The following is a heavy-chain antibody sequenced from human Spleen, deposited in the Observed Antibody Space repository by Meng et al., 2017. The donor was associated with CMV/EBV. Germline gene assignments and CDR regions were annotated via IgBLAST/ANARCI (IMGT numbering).Heavy chain of an antibody. Sequence: GESLKISCAASGFTFSSYSMNWVRQAPGKGLEWVSSISSSSSYIYYADSAKGRFTISRDNAKNSLYLQMNSLRAEDTAVYYCARDFPDGRPTHYYYYGMDVWGQGTTVTVSS. J-gene: IGHJ6*02. CDR3: ARDFPDGRPTHYYYYGMDV. CDR1: GFTFSSYS. CDR2: ISSSSSYI. D-gene: IGHD1-14*01. V-gene: IGHV3-21*01.